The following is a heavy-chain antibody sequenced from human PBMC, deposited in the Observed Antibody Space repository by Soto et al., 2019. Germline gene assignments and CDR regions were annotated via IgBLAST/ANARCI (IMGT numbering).Heavy chain of an antibody. CDR3: AKDPYSNFYFDY. V-gene: IGHV3-23*01. CDR1: GFTFSSYA. Sequence: HPGGSLRLSCAASGFTFSSYAMSWVRQAPGKGLEWVSAISGSGGSTYYADSVKGRFTISRDNSKNTLYLQMNSLRAEDTAVYYCAKDPYSNFYFDYWGQGTLVTVSS. CDR2: ISGSGGST. J-gene: IGHJ4*02. D-gene: IGHD4-4*01.